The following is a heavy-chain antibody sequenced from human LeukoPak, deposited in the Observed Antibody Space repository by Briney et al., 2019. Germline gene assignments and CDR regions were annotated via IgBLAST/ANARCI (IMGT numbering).Heavy chain of an antibody. CDR2: ISYDGSNK. Sequence: PGESLRLSCAASGFTFSSYAMHWVRQAPGKGLEWVAVISYDGSNKYYADSVKGRFTISRDNSKNTLYLQMNSLRAEDTAVYYCAKVYYYDSSGYLGDGLYYWGQGTLVTVSS. CDR1: GFTFSSYA. CDR3: AKVYYYDSSGYLGDGLYY. J-gene: IGHJ4*02. V-gene: IGHV3-30*04. D-gene: IGHD3-22*01.